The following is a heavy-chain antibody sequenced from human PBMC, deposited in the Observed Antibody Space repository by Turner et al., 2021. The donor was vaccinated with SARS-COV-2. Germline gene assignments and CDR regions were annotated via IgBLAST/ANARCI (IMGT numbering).Heavy chain of an antibody. J-gene: IGHJ4*02. V-gene: IGHV3-23*01. CDR2: ISGSGDST. Sequence: VQPGGYLRLSCAASGFIFSSYVMSWVRQAPGKGLEWVSGISGSGDSTYYADSVKGRFTISRDNSKNTLYLQMNSLRAEDTAVYYCAKAQLGYYLGVDYWGQGTLVTVSS. CDR1: GFIFSSYV. D-gene: IGHD3-3*01. CDR3: AKAQLGYYLGVDY.